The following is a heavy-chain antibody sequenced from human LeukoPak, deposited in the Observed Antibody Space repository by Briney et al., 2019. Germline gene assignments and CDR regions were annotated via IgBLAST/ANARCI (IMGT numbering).Heavy chain of an antibody. D-gene: IGHD3-10*01. CDR2: IYYSGST. V-gene: IGHV4-61*01. Sequence: SETLSLTCTVSGYSISSGYYWGWTRQPPGKGLEWIGFIYYSGSTNYNPSLKSRVTISVDTSKNQFSLKLSSVTAADTAVYYCARYYGSGSPYNWFDPWGQGTLVTVSS. CDR1: GYSISSGYY. CDR3: ARYYGSGSPYNWFDP. J-gene: IGHJ5*02.